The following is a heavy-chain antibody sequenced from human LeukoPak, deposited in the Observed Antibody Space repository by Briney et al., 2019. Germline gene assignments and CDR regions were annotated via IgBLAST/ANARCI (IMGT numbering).Heavy chain of an antibody. Sequence: GASVKVSCKASGGTFSSYAISWVRQAPGQGLEWMGGIIPIFGTANYAQKFQGRVTITTDESTSTAYMELSSLRSEDTAVYYCARGGRGSSWYAFDIWGQGTMVTVSS. V-gene: IGHV1-69*05. J-gene: IGHJ3*02. CDR1: GGTFSSYA. D-gene: IGHD6-13*01. CDR3: ARGGRGSSWYAFDI. CDR2: IIPIFGTA.